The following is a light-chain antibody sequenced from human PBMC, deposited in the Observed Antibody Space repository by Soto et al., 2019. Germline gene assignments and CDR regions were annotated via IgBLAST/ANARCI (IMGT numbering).Light chain of an antibody. J-gene: IGKJ5*01. CDR2: AAS. Sequence: DLQMTQSPSSLSASVGDRVTITCRASQSVGTYLNWYQQTPGRAPKPLIFAASNLQSGVPSRVSGSGSGTDFTLTISSLQPEDFATYYCQQTYSTPITFGQGTRLEIK. CDR3: QQTYSTPIT. V-gene: IGKV1-39*01. CDR1: QSVGTY.